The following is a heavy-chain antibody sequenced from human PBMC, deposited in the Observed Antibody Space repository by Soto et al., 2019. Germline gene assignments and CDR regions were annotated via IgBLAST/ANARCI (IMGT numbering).Heavy chain of an antibody. J-gene: IGHJ6*03. CDR2: IYYSGST. CDR1: GGSISSSSYY. V-gene: IGHV4-39*01. D-gene: IGHD2-15*01. CDR3: ARHAGEVIPRKYCSGGSCYYYYYYMDV. Sequence: PSETLSLTCTVSGGSISSSSYYWGWIRQPPGKGLEWIGSIYYSGSTYYNPSLKSRVTISVDTSKNQFSLKLSSVTAADTAVYYCARHAGEVIPRKYCSGGSCYYYYYYMDVWGKGTTVTVSS.